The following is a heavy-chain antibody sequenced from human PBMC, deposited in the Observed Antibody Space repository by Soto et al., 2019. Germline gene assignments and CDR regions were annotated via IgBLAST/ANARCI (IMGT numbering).Heavy chain of an antibody. CDR2: IIPILGIA. J-gene: IGHJ5*02. V-gene: IGHV1-69*02. CDR1: GGTFSSYT. Sequence: SVKVSCKASGGTFSSYTISWVRQAPGQGLEWMGRIIPILGIANYAQKFQGRVTITADKSTSTAYMELSSLRSEDTAVYYCARVRGYGSSTSCHNWFAPWGQGTLVTVSS. D-gene: IGHD2-2*01. CDR3: ARVRGYGSSTSCHNWFAP.